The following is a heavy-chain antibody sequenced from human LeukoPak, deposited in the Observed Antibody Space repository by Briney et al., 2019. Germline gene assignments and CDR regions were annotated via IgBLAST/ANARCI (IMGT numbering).Heavy chain of an antibody. J-gene: IGHJ4*02. CDR3: ARDRTSSTSYYLFDY. CDR2: ISYDGSNK. Sequence: GGSLRLSCAASGFTFSSYAMHWVRQAPGKGLEWVAVISYDGSNKYYADSVKGRFTISRDNSKNTLYLQMNSQRAEDTAVYYCARDRTSSTSYYLFDYWGQGTLVTVSS. CDR1: GFTFSSYA. V-gene: IGHV3-30-3*01. D-gene: IGHD2-2*01.